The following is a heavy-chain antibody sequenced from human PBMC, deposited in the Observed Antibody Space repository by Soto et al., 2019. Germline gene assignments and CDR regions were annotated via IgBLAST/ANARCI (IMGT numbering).Heavy chain of an antibody. Sequence: QVQLQESGPGLVKSSQTLSLTCAVSGGSISSGGNYWSWIRQHPGKGLEWIGYIYYSGSTYYNPSLKSRVTISVDTSKNQFSLKLISVTAADTAVYYCARARMVRGVIYYYGMDVWGQGTTVTVSS. CDR3: ARARMVRGVIYYYGMDV. J-gene: IGHJ6*02. CDR1: GGSISSGGNY. CDR2: IYYSGST. V-gene: IGHV4-31*11. D-gene: IGHD3-10*01.